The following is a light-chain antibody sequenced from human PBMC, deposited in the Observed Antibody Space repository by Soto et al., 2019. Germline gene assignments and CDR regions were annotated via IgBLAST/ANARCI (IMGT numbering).Light chain of an antibody. CDR3: QQYNNWPIT. J-gene: IGKJ5*01. V-gene: IGKV3-15*01. CDR2: GAS. CDR1: QSVSSN. Sequence: EIVMTQSPATLSVSPGERATLSCRASQSVSSNLAWYQQKPGLAPRLLIFGASTRATGIPARFSGSGSGTEFILTISSLQSEDFVVYYCQQYNNWPITFGQGTRLEIK.